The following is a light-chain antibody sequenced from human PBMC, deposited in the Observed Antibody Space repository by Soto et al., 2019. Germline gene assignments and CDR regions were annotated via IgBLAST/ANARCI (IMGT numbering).Light chain of an antibody. V-gene: IGLV2-14*01. CDR1: SSDVGDYNY. Sequence: QSALTQPASVSGSPGQSITISCTGTSSDVGDYNYVSWYQQHPGKAPKLMIYDVSNRPSGVSNRFSGSKSGNTASLTISGLQADDEADYYCSSYTSSSLYVFGTGTKLTVL. CDR3: SSYTSSSLYV. CDR2: DVS. J-gene: IGLJ1*01.